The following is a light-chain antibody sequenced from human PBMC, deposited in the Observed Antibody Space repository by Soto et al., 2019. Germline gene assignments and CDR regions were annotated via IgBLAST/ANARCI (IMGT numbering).Light chain of an antibody. J-gene: IGLJ2*01. V-gene: IGLV3-21*04. CDR2: YAS. CDR3: QVWDSGSDHVV. Sequence: SYELTQPPSVSVAPGKTARITCGGNNIGSKSVHWYQQKPGQAPVLVIYYASGRPSGIPARFSGSNSGNTATLTISRVEAGDEADYYCQVWDSGSDHVVFGGGTKLTVL. CDR1: NIGSKS.